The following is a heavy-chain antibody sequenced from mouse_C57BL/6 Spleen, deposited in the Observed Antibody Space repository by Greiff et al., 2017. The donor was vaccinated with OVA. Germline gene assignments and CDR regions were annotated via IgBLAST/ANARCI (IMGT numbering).Heavy chain of an antibody. CDR3: ARYKGDYDYDQAYFDY. D-gene: IGHD2-4*01. J-gene: IGHJ2*01. V-gene: IGHV3-8*01. CDR2: ISYSGST. CDR1: GYSITSDY. Sequence: DVKLQESGPGLAKPSQTLSLTCSVTGYSITSDYWNWIRKFPGNKLEYMGYISYSGSTYYNPSLKSRISITRDTSKNQYYLQLNSVTTEDTATYYCARYKGDYDYDQAYFDYWGQGTTLTVSS.